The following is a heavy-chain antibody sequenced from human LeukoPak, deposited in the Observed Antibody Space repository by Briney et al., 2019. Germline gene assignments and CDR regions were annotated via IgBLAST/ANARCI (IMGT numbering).Heavy chain of an antibody. Sequence: QPGGSLRLSCAASGFTVSSNYMSWVRQAPGKGLEWVSAISGSGGSTYYADSVKGRFTISRDNSKNTLYLQMNSLRAEDTAVYYCAKDLVIIPTRRSGSYSDWGQGTLVTVSS. V-gene: IGHV3-23*01. J-gene: IGHJ4*02. D-gene: IGHD1-26*01. CDR2: ISGSGGST. CDR1: GFTVSSNY. CDR3: AKDLVIIPTRRSGSYSD.